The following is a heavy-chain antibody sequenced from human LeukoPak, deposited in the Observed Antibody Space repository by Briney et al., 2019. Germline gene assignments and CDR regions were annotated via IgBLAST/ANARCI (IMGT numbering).Heavy chain of an antibody. Sequence: SVKVSCKAAGGAISNYVISWVRQAPGQGLEWMGGIIPILTTANYAQKFQGRVTITADESTSTAYMELSSLRSEDTAVYYCARGPQVGAFDLWGQGTMVTVSS. CDR3: ARGPQVGAFDL. J-gene: IGHJ3*01. CDR1: GGAISNYV. V-gene: IGHV1-69*13. D-gene: IGHD1-26*01. CDR2: IIPILTTA.